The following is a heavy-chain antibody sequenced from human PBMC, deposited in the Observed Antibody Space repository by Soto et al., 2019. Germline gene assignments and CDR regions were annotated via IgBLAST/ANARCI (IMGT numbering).Heavy chain of an antibody. V-gene: IGHV2-5*02. CDR1: GFSLTSGVG. D-gene: IGHD5-12*01. Sequence: QITLKESGPTLVRPPQTLTLTCTFSGFSLTSGVGVGWIRQPPGKALEWLALIYWDDDKRYCPSLKNRLTITKDTSKNQVVLTMTNVGPVDTATYFCAHIDPEIVTVGGHGGFDYWGQGTLVTVSS. CDR2: IYWDDDK. J-gene: IGHJ4*02. CDR3: AHIDPEIVTVGGHGGFDY.